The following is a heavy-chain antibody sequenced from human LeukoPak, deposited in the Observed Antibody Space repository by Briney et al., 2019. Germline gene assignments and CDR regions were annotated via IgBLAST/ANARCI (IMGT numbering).Heavy chain of an antibody. CDR3: AREEENSGSYLFDY. D-gene: IGHD1-26*01. Sequence: SQTLSLTCAISGDSVSSNSAAWNWIRQSPSRGLEWLGRTYYRSKWYNDYAGSVKSRITINPDTSKNQFSLQLNSVTPEGTAVYYCAREEENSGSYLFDYWGQGTLVTVSS. J-gene: IGHJ4*02. V-gene: IGHV6-1*01. CDR1: GDSVSSNSAA. CDR2: TYYRSKWYN.